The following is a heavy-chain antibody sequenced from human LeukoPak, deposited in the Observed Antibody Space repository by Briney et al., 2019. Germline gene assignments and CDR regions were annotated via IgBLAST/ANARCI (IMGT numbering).Heavy chain of an antibody. CDR3: ARRSDTATVKGSYFDY. Sequence: PSETLSLTCAVYGGSFSGYYWSWIRQPPGKGLEWIGEINHSGSTNYDPSLKSRVTISVDTSKNQFSLKLSSVTAADTAVYYCARRSDTATVKGSYFDYWGQGTLVTVSS. CDR1: GGSFSGYY. D-gene: IGHD5-18*01. J-gene: IGHJ4*02. V-gene: IGHV4-34*01. CDR2: INHSGST.